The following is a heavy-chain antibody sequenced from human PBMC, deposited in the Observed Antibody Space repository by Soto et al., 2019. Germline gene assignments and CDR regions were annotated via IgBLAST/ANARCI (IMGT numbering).Heavy chain of an antibody. CDR2: IWYDGSNK. V-gene: IGHV3-33*01. CDR1: GFTFSNYG. D-gene: IGHD4-17*01. CDR3: ARHKGGDPYYFDY. J-gene: IGHJ4*02. Sequence: QVQLVESGGGVVQPGMSLRLSCAASGFTFSNYGMHWVRQAPGKGLEWVAVIWYDGSNKHYADSVKGRFTISRDNSKNTLYLQMNTLRAEDTAVYYCARHKGGDPYYFDYWGQGTLVTVSS.